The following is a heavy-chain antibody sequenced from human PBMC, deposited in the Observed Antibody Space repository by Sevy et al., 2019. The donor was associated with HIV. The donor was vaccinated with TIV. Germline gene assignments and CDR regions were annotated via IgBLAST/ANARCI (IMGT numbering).Heavy chain of an antibody. D-gene: IGHD6-13*01. CDR2: IYYSGST. CDR3: ARESIGAVGDFDY. CDR1: AGSISNYF. J-gene: IGHJ4*02. V-gene: IGHV4-59*01. Sequence: SETLSLTCTVSAGSISNYFWSWIRQPPGKGLEWIGYIYYSGSTNYNPSLKSRVTILVDTSKNQFSLKLRSVTAADTAVYYCARESIGAVGDFDYWGQGTLVTVSS.